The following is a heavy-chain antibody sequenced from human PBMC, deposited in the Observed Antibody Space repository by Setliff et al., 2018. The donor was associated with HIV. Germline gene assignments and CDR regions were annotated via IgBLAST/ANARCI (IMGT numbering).Heavy chain of an antibody. CDR3: TRRRRAPGIEDLEAY. CDR2: IYPGDFVT. D-gene: IGHD1-26*01. CDR1: GYSFTNYW. J-gene: IGHJ4*02. V-gene: IGHV5-51*01. Sequence: GESLKISCQASGYSFTNYWIGWVRRMPGKGLEWIGVIYPGDFVTRYGPSFQGQVFISADRSITTAYLQWDSLKASDTAMHYCTRRRRAPGIEDLEAYWGQGTLVTVSS.